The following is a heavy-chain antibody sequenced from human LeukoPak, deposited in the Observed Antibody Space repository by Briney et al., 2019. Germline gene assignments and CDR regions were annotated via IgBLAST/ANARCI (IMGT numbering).Heavy chain of an antibody. V-gene: IGHV4-34*09. D-gene: IGHD3-22*01. Sequence: PSETLSLTCAVYGGSFSGYYWSWIRQPPGKGLEWIGYIYYSGSTYYNPSLKSRVTISVDTSKNQFSLKLSSVTAADTAVYYCASFPPGNYDSSGFDYWGQGTLVTVSS. CDR2: IYYSGST. CDR3: ASFPPGNYDSSGFDY. J-gene: IGHJ4*02. CDR1: GGSFSGYY.